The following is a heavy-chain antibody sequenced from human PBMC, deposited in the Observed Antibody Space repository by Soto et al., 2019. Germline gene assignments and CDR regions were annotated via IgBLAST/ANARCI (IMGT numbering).Heavy chain of an antibody. V-gene: IGHV1-3*01. CDR3: ARDAAADAFWSGYRYYYYDDGLDV. CDR2: INAGNGST. Sequence: ASVKVSCKASGYTVTSYAMHWVRKAPGQRREWMGWINAGNGSTKYSQKFKGRVNITRDTSASTAYMELSSLRSEDTVVYYCARDAAADAFWSGYRYYYYDDGLDVWGQGTTVTVSS. D-gene: IGHD3-3*01. CDR1: GYTVTSYA. J-gene: IGHJ6*02.